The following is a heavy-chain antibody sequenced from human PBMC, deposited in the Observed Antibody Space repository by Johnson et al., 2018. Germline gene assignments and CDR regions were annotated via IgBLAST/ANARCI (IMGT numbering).Heavy chain of an antibody. CDR2: FESKTDGGTT. J-gene: IGHJ6*02. V-gene: IGHV3-15*04. CDR1: GFTFSNAW. Sequence: VQLVESGGGLVKPGGSLRLSCAASGFTFSNAWMSWVRQAPGKGLQWVGLFESKTDGGTTDYAAPVKGRFPIARDDSKNTLYLQMNSLKTEDTAVYYCTSMEGVVVYAAPSYYDGVDLWGQGTTVTVSS. D-gene: IGHD6-6*01. CDR3: TSMEGVVVYAAPSYYDGVDL.